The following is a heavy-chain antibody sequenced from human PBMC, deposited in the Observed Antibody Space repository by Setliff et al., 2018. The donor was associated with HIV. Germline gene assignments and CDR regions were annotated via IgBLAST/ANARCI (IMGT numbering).Heavy chain of an antibody. V-gene: IGHV4-61*02. D-gene: IGHD2-8*02. CDR3: TRQSPVAGGGAFDI. J-gene: IGHJ3*02. Sequence: TLSLTCTVSGDSISSGGYYWSWIRQPAGQGLEWIGRIYTSGNTNYNPSTNYNPSLKSRITISLETSRNQFSLRVSSVTATDTAVYYCTRQSPVAGGGAFDIWGQGTMVTVSS. CDR2: IYTSGNTNYNPST. CDR1: GDSISSGGYY.